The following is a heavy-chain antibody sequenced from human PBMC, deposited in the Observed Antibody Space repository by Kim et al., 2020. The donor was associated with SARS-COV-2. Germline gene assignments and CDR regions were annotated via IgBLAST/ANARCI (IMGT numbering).Heavy chain of an antibody. Sequence: SETLSLTCTVSGGSISSGGYYWSWIRQHPGKGLEWIGYIYYSGSTYYNPSLKSRVTISVDTSKNQFSLKLSSVTAADTAVYYCARGTRGDYDYVWGSHSGSFDIWGQGTMVTVSS. CDR2: IYYSGST. CDR1: GGSISSGGYY. D-gene: IGHD3-16*01. J-gene: IGHJ3*02. CDR3: ARGTRGDYDYVWGSHSGSFDI. V-gene: IGHV4-31*03.